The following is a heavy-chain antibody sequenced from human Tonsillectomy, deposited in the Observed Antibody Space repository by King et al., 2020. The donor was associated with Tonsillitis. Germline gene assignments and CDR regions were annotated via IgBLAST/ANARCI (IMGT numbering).Heavy chain of an antibody. J-gene: IGHJ3*02. CDR1: GFTFDDYG. Sequence: VQLVESGGGVVRPGGFLRLSCAASGFTFDDYGMSWVRQAPGKGLEWVSGINWNGGSTGYADSVKGRFTISRDNAKNSLYLQMNSLRAEDTALYYCARVRGECEILNHDAFDIWGQGTMVTVSS. CDR3: ARVRGECEILNHDAFDI. D-gene: IGHD2/OR15-2a*01. CDR2: INWNGGST. V-gene: IGHV3-20*04.